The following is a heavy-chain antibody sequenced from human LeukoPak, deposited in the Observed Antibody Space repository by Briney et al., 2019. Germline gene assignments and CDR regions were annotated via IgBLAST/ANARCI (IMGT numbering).Heavy chain of an antibody. CDR1: GFTFSNVW. CDR3: ARSYYYGSGSYYPFDY. J-gene: IGHJ4*02. CDR2: IKTKTDGGTT. V-gene: IGHV3-15*01. D-gene: IGHD3-10*01. Sequence: GGSLRLSCAASGFTFSNVWMNWVRQAPGEGLGWVGRIKTKTDGGTTDYTAPVKGRFTTSRDNSKNTLYLQMNSLRAEDTAVYYCARSYYYGSGSYYPFDYWGQGTLVTVSS.